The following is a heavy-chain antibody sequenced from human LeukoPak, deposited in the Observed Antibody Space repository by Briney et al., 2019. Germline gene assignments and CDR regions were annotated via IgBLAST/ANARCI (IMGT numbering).Heavy chain of an antibody. D-gene: IGHD3-22*01. CDR1: GFTFRDYT. Sequence: GGSLRLSCAASGFTFRDYTVKWVRQAPGKGLEWVSAISKSGTYIKYADSVKGRFTVSRDNAKNSLFLQMNSLRVEDTALYYCAREVSEGFDFWGQGTLVTVSS. CDR3: AREVSEGFDF. CDR2: ISKSGTYI. J-gene: IGHJ4*02. V-gene: IGHV3-21*01.